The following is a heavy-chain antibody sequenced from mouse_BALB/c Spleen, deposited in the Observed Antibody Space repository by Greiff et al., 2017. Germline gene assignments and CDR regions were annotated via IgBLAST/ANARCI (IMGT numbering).Heavy chain of an antibody. V-gene: IGHV14-3*02. D-gene: IGHD2-1*01. CDR2: IDPANGNT. CDR1: GFNIKDTY. J-gene: IGHJ4*01. Sequence: VQLKESGAELVKPGASVKLSCTASGFNIKDTYMHWVKQRPEQGLEWIGRIDPANGNTKYDPKLQGKANLTADTSSNTAYLQLSSLTSEDTAVLYCAREGGYYGRYDAMDYWGQGTSVTVSS. CDR3: AREGGYYGRYDAMDY.